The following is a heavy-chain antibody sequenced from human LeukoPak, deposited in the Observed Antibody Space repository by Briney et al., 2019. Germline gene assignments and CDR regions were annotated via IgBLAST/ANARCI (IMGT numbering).Heavy chain of an antibody. D-gene: IGHD6-6*01. Sequence: QSGGSLRLSCTASGFSFSGHWMHWARQLPGEGLVWVSRISPTGSTTSYADSVKGRFTVSRDNAKNTLYLQVNNLRAEDTAVYYCARGPNSNWSGLDFWGQGTLLTVSS. J-gene: IGHJ4*02. V-gene: IGHV3-74*01. CDR2: ISPTGSTT. CDR1: GFSFSGHW. CDR3: ARGPNSNWSGLDF.